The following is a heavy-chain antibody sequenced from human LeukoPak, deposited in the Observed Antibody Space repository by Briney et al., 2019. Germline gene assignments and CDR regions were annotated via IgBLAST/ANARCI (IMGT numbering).Heavy chain of an antibody. CDR3: AGDQGAFDM. J-gene: IGHJ3*02. V-gene: IGHV3-7*05. Sequence: GRSLRLSCAGSGITLSTDGMSWIRQAPGKGLEWVGNIKKDGSEKYFLDSLRGRFTISRDNAKNSLFLQMNSLRAEDTAVYYCAGDQGAFDMWGQGTMVTVSS. CDR1: GITLSTDG. CDR2: IKKDGSEK.